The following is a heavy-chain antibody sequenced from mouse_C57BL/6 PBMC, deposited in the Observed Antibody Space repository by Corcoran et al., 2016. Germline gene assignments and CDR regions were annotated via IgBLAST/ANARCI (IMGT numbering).Heavy chain of an antibody. Sequence: QIQLVQSGPELKKPGETVKISCKASGYTFTTYGMSWVKQAPGKGLKWMGWINTYSGVPTYADDFKGRFAFSLETSASTAYLQINNLKNEDTATYFCARWGSSHYYYAMDYWGQGTSVTVSS. D-gene: IGHD1-1*01. V-gene: IGHV9-3*01. J-gene: IGHJ4*01. CDR3: ARWGSSHYYYAMDY. CDR2: INTYSGVP. CDR1: GYTFTTYG.